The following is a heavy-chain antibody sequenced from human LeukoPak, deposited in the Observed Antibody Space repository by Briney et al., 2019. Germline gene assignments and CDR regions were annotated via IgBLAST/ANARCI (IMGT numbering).Heavy chain of an antibody. CDR3: ARGRRITFGGIIVPFDY. CDR2: MYHSGST. Sequence: SETLSLTCSVSGYSISSAYYWGWIRQPPGKGLEWIGTMYHSGSTNYNPSLKSRVTISVDTSKNQFSLKLSSVTAADTAVYYCARGRRITFGGIIVPFDYWGQGTVVTVSS. D-gene: IGHD3-16*02. J-gene: IGHJ4*02. CDR1: GYSISSAYY. V-gene: IGHV4-38-2*02.